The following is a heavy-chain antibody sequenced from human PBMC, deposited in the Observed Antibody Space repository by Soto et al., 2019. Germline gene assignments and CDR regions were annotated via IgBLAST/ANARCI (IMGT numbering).Heavy chain of an antibody. CDR3: ARGTTVAGTQMLLGI. V-gene: IGHV1-2*04. D-gene: IGHD6-19*01. CDR2: INPNSGGT. J-gene: IGHJ3*02. CDR1: GYTFTGYY. Sequence: QVQLVQSGAEVKKPGASVKVSCKASGYTFTGYYMHWVRQAPGQGLEWMGWINPNSGGTNYAQKFQGWVIMTRDTSISTAYMELSRLRSDDTAVYYCARGTTVAGTQMLLGIWGQGTMVTVSS.